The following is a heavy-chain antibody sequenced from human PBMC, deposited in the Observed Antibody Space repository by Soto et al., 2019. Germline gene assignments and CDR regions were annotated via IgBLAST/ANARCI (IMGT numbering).Heavy chain of an antibody. Sequence: ASVKVSCKASGYIFTNYYIHWVRQAPGQGLEWMAIINPLPTSGSTNYAQKFQGRVTVTRDTSTSTVYLELSSLRSDDTAVYYCARDLAAAAYXGQGTLVTVSS. J-gene: IGHJ4*02. CDR1: GYIFTNYY. D-gene: IGHD6-13*01. CDR3: ARDLAAAAY. CDR2: INPLPTSGST. V-gene: IGHV1-46*01.